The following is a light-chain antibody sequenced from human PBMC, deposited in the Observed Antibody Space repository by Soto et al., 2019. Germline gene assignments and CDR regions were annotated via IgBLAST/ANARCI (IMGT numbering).Light chain of an antibody. J-gene: IGKJ1*01. CDR3: QQSYSTPRT. CDR1: QSISNY. V-gene: IGKV1-39*01. Sequence: DIQVTQSPSSLSASVGDRVTITCRASQSISNYLNWYQHKPGKAPKLLIYDASSLHSGVPSRFSGSGSGTDFTLTISSLQPEDFAAYYCQQSYSTPRTFGPGTKVDIE. CDR2: DAS.